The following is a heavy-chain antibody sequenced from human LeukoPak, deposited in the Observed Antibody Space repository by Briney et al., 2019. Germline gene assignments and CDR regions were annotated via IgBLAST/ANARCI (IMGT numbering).Heavy chain of an antibody. CDR2: IYYSGST. CDR1: SGSISSYY. CDR3: ARIGVVRATTNPPSFDY. V-gene: IGHV4-39*01. J-gene: IGHJ4*02. Sequence: PSETLSLTCTVSSGSISSYYWGWIRQPPGKGLEWIGSIYYSGSTYYNPSLKSRVTISVDTSKNQFSLKLSSVTAADTAVYYCARIGVVRATTNPPSFDYWGQGTLVTVSS. D-gene: IGHD1-26*01.